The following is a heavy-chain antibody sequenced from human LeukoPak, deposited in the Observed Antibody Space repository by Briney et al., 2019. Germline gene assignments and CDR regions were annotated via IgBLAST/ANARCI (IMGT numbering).Heavy chain of an antibody. CDR2: ISGSGGST. V-gene: IGHV3-23*01. D-gene: IGHD3-10*01. CDR3: ARVRVLLWFGEYDAFDI. Sequence: GGSLRLSCAASGFTFSSYAMSWVRQAPGKGLEWVSAISGSGGSTYYADSVKGRFTISRDNDKNSLYLQMNSLRAEDTAVYYCARVRVLLWFGEYDAFDIWGQGTMVTVSS. J-gene: IGHJ3*02. CDR1: GFTFSSYA.